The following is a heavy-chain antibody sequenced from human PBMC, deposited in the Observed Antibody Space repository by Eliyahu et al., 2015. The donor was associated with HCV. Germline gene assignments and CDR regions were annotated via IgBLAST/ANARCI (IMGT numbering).Heavy chain of an antibody. D-gene: IGHD5-12*01. Sequence: QLQLQESGPGLVKPSETLSLTCTVSGVSXSRSNYYWDWIRQTPGKGLEWIGSIYYTGNTYYNPSLNSRVTISLDTSKNQFSLRLSSVTAADTAIYYCARQSTSGPYHLMFDFWGQGTLVTVSS. J-gene: IGHJ4*02. CDR1: GVSXSRSNYY. V-gene: IGHV4-39*01. CDR3: ARQSTSGPYHLMFDF. CDR2: IYYTGNT.